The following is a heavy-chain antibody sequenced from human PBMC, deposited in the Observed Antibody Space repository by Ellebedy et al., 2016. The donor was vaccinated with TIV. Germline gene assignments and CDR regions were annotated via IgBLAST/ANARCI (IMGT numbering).Heavy chain of an antibody. J-gene: IGHJ4*02. V-gene: IGHV4-34*01. D-gene: IGHD3-9*01. Sequence: SQTPSLTCGVLVGSFTIYQWSWIRQSPGKGPEWIGEITHTGIANYNPSLQSRVTMSVDTSKKQFSLKLNSVTAADTATYYCLRLGFRYRGLPDYWGQGTLVTVSS. CDR1: VGSFTIYQ. CDR3: LRLGFRYRGLPDY. CDR2: ITHTGIA.